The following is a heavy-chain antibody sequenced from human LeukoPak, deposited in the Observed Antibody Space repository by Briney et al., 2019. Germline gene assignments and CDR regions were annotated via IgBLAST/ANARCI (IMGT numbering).Heavy chain of an antibody. J-gene: IGHJ4*02. Sequence: SQTLSLTCTVSGGSISSGSYYWSWIWQPAGKGLEWIGRIYTSGSTNYNPSLKSRVTISVDTSKNQFSLKLSSVTAADTAVYYCARDPDYDSSRGAFDYWGQGTLVTVSS. CDR3: ARDPDYDSSRGAFDY. V-gene: IGHV4-61*02. CDR2: IYTSGST. CDR1: GGSISSGSYY. D-gene: IGHD3-22*01.